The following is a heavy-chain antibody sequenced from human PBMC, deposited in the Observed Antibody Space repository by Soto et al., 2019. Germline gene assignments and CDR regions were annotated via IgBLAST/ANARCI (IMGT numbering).Heavy chain of an antibody. V-gene: IGHV4-31*03. CDR2: IYYSGST. CDR1: GGSISSGGYY. J-gene: IGHJ3*02. CDR3: ARDQAGIGDAFDI. Sequence: QVQLQESGPGLVKPSETLSLTCTVSGGSISSGGYYWSWIRQHPGKGLEWIGYIYYSGSTYYNPSLKSRVTISVDTSKNQLSLKLSSVTAADTAVYYCARDQAGIGDAFDIWGQGTMVSVSS.